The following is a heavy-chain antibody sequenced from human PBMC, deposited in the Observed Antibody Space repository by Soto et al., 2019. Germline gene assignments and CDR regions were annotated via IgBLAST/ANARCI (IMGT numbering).Heavy chain of an antibody. CDR3: ASLPRIVGASSGMGV. D-gene: IGHD1-26*01. CDR1: GYSFTSYL. J-gene: IGHJ6*04. V-gene: IGHV5-10-1*01. CDR2: IDPSDSYT. Sequence: GESLQISCKGSGYSFTSYLIGWVRQMPVKGLEWMGRIDPSDSYTNYSPSFQGHVTISADKSISTAYLQWSSLKASDTAMYYCASLPRIVGASSGMGVAGEGTTVTVAS.